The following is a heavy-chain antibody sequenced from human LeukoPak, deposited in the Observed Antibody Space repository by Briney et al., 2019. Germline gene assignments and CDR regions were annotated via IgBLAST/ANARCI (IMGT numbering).Heavy chain of an antibody. J-gene: IGHJ4*02. CDR2: ISGNNDNP. V-gene: IGHV1-18*01. Sequence: ASVKVSCKTSGYTFSNFGINWVRQAPGQGLEWMGWISGNNDNPNYGQKFQGRFTVTTDLSTSTAYMELRNLRFDDTAVYYCARDGTSTDDYWGQGTLVTVSS. CDR3: ARDGTSTDDY. D-gene: IGHD2-2*01. CDR1: GYTFSNFG.